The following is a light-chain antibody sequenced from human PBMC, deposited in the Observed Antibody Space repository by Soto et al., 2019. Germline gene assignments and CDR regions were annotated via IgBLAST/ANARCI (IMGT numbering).Light chain of an antibody. V-gene: IGKV1-5*01. J-gene: IGKJ1*01. Sequence: DLQMTQSPSTLSASVGARVTITCRASQSISSWLAWYQQKKGKAPKLLIYDASSLESGVPSRFSGIVSGTEFTITLSSLQPDDGATYDGQQYNSYSGTFGQGTKVDIK. CDR1: QSISSW. CDR2: DAS. CDR3: QQYNSYSGT.